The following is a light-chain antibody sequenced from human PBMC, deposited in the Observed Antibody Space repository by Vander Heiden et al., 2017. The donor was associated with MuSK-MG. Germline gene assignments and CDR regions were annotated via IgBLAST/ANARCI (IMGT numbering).Light chain of an antibody. CDR3: AAWDDSLNGVV. Sequence: QSVLTQPPSASGTPGQRVTISCSGSSSNIGSNTVNWYQQLPGTAPKLLIYSNKQRPSGVPDRFSGSKSGTSASLAISGLQSEEEADYYCAAWDDSLNGVVFGGGTKLTVL. V-gene: IGLV1-44*01. J-gene: IGLJ2*01. CDR1: SSNIGSNT. CDR2: SNK.